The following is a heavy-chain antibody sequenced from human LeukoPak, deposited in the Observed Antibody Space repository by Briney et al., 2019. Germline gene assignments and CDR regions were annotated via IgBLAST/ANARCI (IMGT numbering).Heavy chain of an antibody. V-gene: IGHV3-48*04. CDR3: ARVSDISVAAYFDY. CDR2: ISSSSTI. CDR1: GFTFSSYS. D-gene: IGHD6-19*01. J-gene: IGHJ4*02. Sequence: GGSLRLSCAASGFTFSSYSMNWVRQAPGKGLEWVSYISSSSTIYYADSVKGRFTISRDNAKNSLYLQMNSLRAEDTALYYCARVSDISVAAYFDYWGQGTLVTVSS.